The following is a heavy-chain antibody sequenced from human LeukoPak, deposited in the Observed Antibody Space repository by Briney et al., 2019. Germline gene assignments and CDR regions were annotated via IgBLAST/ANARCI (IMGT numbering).Heavy chain of an antibody. V-gene: IGHV4-31*03. Sequence: SETLSLTCTVSGGSISSGGYYWSWIRQHPGTGLEWIGYIYYSGSTYYNPSHKSRVTISVDTSKNQFSLKLSSVTAADTAVYYCARDLVDSGYAFDIWGQGTMVTVSS. D-gene: IGHD5-18*01. CDR1: GGSISSGGYY. CDR2: IYYSGST. J-gene: IGHJ3*02. CDR3: ARDLVDSGYAFDI.